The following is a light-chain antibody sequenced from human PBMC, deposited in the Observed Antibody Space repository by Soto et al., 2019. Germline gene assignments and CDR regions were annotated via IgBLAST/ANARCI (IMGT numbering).Light chain of an antibody. J-gene: IGKJ5*01. CDR2: DAS. Sequence: IQMTQSPSSLSASVXXXVXXTGQASQNINNYVNWYQQKPGRAPKLLIYDASNLEAGVPSRFRGSGSGTDFTFTISRLQPEDIATYYCQQYENLPTFGQGTRLETK. V-gene: IGKV1-33*01. CDR1: QNINNY. CDR3: QQYENLPT.